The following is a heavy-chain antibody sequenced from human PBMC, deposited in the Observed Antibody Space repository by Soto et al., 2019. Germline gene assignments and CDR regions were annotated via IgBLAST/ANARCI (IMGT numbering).Heavy chain of an antibody. V-gene: IGHV3-48*02. CDR3: ARDTSHGVTIGGLDS. J-gene: IGHJ4*02. CDR1: GFPFGNYN. D-gene: IGHD3-16*01. CDR2: ITDGSLTK. Sequence: PGGSLRLSCVASGFPFGNYNFNWVRQASGKGLEWVSHITDGSLTKHYADFVQGRFTISRDNAKSSLYLEMNDLRDEDTAVYYCARDTSHGVTIGGLDSWGQGTLVTVSS.